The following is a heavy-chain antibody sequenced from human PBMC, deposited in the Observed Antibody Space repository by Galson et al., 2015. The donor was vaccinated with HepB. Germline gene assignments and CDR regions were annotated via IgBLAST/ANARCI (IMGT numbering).Heavy chain of an antibody. V-gene: IGHV4-59*08. Sequence: ETLSLTCTISGGSISSYYWSWIRQPPGEGLEWIGYISYSGNTNYNPSLKSRVTISADTSKNQFSLKLRSVTAADTAVYYCARQVDTAMVTPDYWGQGTLVTVSS. J-gene: IGHJ4*02. D-gene: IGHD5-18*01. CDR3: ARQVDTAMVTPDY. CDR2: ISYSGNT. CDR1: GGSISSYY.